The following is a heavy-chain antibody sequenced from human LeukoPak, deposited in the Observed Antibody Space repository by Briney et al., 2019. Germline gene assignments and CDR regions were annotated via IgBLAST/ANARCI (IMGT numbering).Heavy chain of an antibody. Sequence: ASVKVSCKASGYTFTSYGISWVRQAPGQGLEWMGWISAYNGNTNYAQKLQGRVTMTTDTSTSTAYMELRSLRSDDTAVYYCARGGAVAGDYYYYYYMDVWGKGTTVTVSS. CDR3: ARGGAVAGDYYYYYYMDV. D-gene: IGHD6-19*01. J-gene: IGHJ6*03. V-gene: IGHV1-18*01. CDR1: GYTFTSYG. CDR2: ISAYNGNT.